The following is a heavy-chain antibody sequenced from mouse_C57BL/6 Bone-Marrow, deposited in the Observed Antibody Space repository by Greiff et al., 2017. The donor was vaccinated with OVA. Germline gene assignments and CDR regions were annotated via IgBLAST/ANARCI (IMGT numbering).Heavy chain of an antibody. J-gene: IGHJ3*01. D-gene: IGHD2-14*01. CDR2: IDPSGGYT. Sequence: QVQLQQPGAELVKPGASVKLSCKASGYTFTSYWMHWVKQRPGQGLEWIGEIDPSGGYTNYNQKFKGKATLTVDTSSSTAYMQLSSLTSEDSAVYYCARTWVRGAWLAYWGQGTLVTVSA. CDR1: GYTFTSYW. V-gene: IGHV1-50*01. CDR3: ARTWVRGAWLAY.